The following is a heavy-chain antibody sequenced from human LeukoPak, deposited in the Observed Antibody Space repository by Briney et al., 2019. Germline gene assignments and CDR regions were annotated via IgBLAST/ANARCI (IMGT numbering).Heavy chain of an antibody. V-gene: IGHV1-18*01. CDR2: ISTYNGNT. Sequence: GASVKVSCKASGYTFTSYGISWVRQAPGQGLEWMGWISTYNGNTHYAQKLQGRVTITTDTSTSTAYMDLRSLRSDDTAVYYCARSSVEVAGSIFDYWGQGTLVTVSS. CDR3: ARSSVEVAGSIFDY. J-gene: IGHJ4*02. CDR1: GYTFTSYG. D-gene: IGHD6-19*01.